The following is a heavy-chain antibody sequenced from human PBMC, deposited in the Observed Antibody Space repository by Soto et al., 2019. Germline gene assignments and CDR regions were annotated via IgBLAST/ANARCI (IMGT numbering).Heavy chain of an antibody. D-gene: IGHD3-10*01. CDR3: AASGSNGQFDF. Sequence: SETLSLTCSVSGGSISSKSYSWGWIRQPPGKGLEWIGTFYYSENTYYNPSLKSRVTISVDTSKNQFSLKLSSVTAADTAVYYCAASGSNGQFDFWAQGTLVTVSS. CDR2: FYYSENT. CDR1: GGSISSKSYS. J-gene: IGHJ4*02. V-gene: IGHV4-39*07.